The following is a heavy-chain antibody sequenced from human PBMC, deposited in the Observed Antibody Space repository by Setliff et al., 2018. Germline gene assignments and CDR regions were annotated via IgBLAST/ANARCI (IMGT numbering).Heavy chain of an antibody. CDR2: INSDGSST. D-gene: IGHD2-15*01. Sequence: PGGSLRLSCAASGFTFDDYGMSWVRQAPGKGLVWVSYINSDGSSTSYADSVKGRFTISRDNAKNTLYLQMNSLRPEDTAVYYCARTCSGSGCYAGLESWGQGTPVTVSS. CDR3: ARTCSGSGCYAGLES. CDR1: GFTFDDYG. J-gene: IGHJ4*02. V-gene: IGHV3-74*01.